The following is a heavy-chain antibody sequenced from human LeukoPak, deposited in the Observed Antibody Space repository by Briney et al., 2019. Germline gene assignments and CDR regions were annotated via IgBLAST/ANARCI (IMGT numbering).Heavy chain of an antibody. CDR2: IYTSGST. CDR1: GGSISSYY. D-gene: IGHD3-10*01. V-gene: IGHV4-4*07. Sequence: KPSATLSLTCTVSGGSISSYYWSWIRQPAGKGLELIGRIYTSGSTNYNPSLKPPVTISLDTSKNQVSLKLSSVTAADTAIYYCVRVHYSSGSLSSWFDPWGRGILVTVSS. J-gene: IGHJ5*02. CDR3: VRVHYSSGSLSSWFDP.